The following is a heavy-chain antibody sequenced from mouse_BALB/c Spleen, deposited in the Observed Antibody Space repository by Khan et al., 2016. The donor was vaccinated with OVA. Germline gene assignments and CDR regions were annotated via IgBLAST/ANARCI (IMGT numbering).Heavy chain of an antibody. CDR2: IRSKSNNYAT. J-gene: IGHJ1*01. CDR1: GFTFNTYA. Sequence: EVQLVETGGGLVQPKGSLKLSCAASGFTFNTYAMNWVRQAPGKGLEWVARIRSKSNNYATYYGDSVKDRITISRDDSQSMLYLQMNNLKIEDTAMYDCVRHGFDYGYWYFDVWGAGTTVTVSS. D-gene: IGHD2-4*01. V-gene: IGHV10-1*02. CDR3: VRHGFDYGYWYFDV.